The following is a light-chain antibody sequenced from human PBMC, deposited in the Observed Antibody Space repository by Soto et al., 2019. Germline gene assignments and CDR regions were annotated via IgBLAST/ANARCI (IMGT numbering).Light chain of an antibody. CDR1: QSVSSSY. CDR3: HKYGSSGT. CDR2: GAS. V-gene: IGKV3-20*01. J-gene: IGKJ1*01. Sequence: EIVLKQSPGTLSLSPGERATLSCRVSQSVSSSYLAWYQQRRGKAPRLLIYGASSRATGIPDRFSGSGYGTDFTLTISRVEAEDFSVYYCHKYGSSGTCGQGTKVDIK.